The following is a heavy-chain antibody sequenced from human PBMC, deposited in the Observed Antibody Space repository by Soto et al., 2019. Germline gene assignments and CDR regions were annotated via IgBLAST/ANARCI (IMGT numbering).Heavy chain of an antibody. Sequence: QVQLVESGGGVVQPGRSLRLSCAASGFTFSSNGMHWVRQAPGKGLEWVAVMSNDGSHTSYADSAKGRFTISRDNSKNTLYLQMNSLRAEDSGIYYCTKGCSSSSNCYIIDYWGQGAPVTVSS. CDR2: MSNDGSHT. J-gene: IGHJ4*02. CDR3: TKGCSSSSNCYIIDY. CDR1: GFTFSSNG. V-gene: IGHV3-30*18. D-gene: IGHD2-15*01.